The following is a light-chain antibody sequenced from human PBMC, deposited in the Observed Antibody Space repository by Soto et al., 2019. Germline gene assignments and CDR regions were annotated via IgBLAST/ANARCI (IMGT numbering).Light chain of an antibody. CDR1: SSDVGDNNY. J-gene: IGLJ1*01. CDR3: SSYTSSSNRSF. V-gene: IGLV2-14*01. CDR2: DVT. Sequence: QSVLTKPASVSGSPGQSITISCTGTSSDVGDNNYVSWYQQHPGKAPKLMIYDVTHRPSGISNRFSGSKSGNTASLTISGLQAEDEADYYCSSYTSSSNRSFFGTGTNVTVL.